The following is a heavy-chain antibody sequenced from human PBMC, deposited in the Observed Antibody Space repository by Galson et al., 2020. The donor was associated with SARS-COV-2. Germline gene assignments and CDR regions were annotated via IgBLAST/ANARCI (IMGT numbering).Heavy chain of an antibody. CDR3: AKSVWMYNLYYFDY. CDR2: IWYDGSNK. CDR1: GFTISSYG. J-gene: IGHJ4*02. Sequence: GGSLRLSCAASGFTISSYGMHWVRQAPRKGLERVAVIWYDGSNKYYADSVKGRFTISRDNSKNTLYLQMNSLRAEDTAVYYCAKSVWMYNLYYFDYWGQGTLVTVSS. V-gene: IGHV3-33*06. D-gene: IGHD1-20*01.